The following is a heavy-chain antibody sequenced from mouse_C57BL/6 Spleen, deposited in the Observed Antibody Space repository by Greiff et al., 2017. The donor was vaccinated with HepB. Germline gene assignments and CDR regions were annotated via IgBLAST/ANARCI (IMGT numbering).Heavy chain of an antibody. J-gene: IGHJ4*01. CDR2: IHPNSGST. Sequence: QVQLKQPGAELVKPGASVKLSCEASGYTFTSYWMHWVKQRPGQGLEWIGMIHPNSGSTNYNEKFKSKATLTVDKSSSTAYMQLSSLTSEDSAVYYCASLRYYAMDYWGQGTSVTVSS. CDR3: ASLRYYAMDY. CDR1: GYTFTSYW. V-gene: IGHV1-64*01. D-gene: IGHD1-1*01.